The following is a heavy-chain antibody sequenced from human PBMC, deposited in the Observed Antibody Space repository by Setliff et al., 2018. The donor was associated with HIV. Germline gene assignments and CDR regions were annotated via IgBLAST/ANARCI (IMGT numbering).Heavy chain of an antibody. CDR3: ARFSPNSLTDYYSGQYFDY. D-gene: IGHD3-9*01. V-gene: IGHV3-53*01. CDR2: IYSGGHNI. J-gene: IGHJ4*02. CDR1: GVTLYNNY. Sequence: PGGSLRLSCAASGVTLYNNYMDWVRQAPEKGLEWVSVIYSGGHNIYYADSVKGRFTISRDNSQNTLYLHMGNLRAEDTAVYYCARFSPNSLTDYYSGQYFDYWGPGTLVTVSS.